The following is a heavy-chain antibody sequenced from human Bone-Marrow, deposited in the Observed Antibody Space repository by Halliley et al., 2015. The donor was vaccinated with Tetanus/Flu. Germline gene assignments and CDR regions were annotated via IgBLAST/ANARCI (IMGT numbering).Heavy chain of an antibody. CDR3: AAPPRNSNYPYYYYGMDV. CDR1: GFTLPNSA. V-gene: IGHV1-58*01. D-gene: IGHD4-4*01. Sequence: QLVQSEPEVKKPGTSVKVSCKASGFTLPNSAVHWVRQARGQRLEWIGWIVVGTGSTNYAQKFQERVTITRDMSTSTAYMERSSLRVEDTAVYYCAAPPRNSNYPYYYYGMDVWGQGTTVTVFS. CDR2: IVVGTGST. J-gene: IGHJ6*02.